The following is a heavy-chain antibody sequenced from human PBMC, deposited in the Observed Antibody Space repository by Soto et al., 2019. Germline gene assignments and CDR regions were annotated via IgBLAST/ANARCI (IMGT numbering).Heavy chain of an antibody. CDR2: INAGNGNT. CDR3: ARDLYYYDSSGQPAFDI. V-gene: IGHV1-3*01. D-gene: IGHD3-22*01. Sequence: GASVKVSCKASGYTFTSYAMHWVRQAPGQRLEWMGWINAGNGNTKYSQKFQGRVTITRDTSASTAYMELSSLRSEDTAVYYCARDLYYYDSSGQPAFDIWGQGTMVTVSS. J-gene: IGHJ3*02. CDR1: GYTFTSYA.